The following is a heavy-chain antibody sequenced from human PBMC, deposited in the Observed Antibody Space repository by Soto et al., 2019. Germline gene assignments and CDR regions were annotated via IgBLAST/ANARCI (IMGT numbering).Heavy chain of an antibody. V-gene: IGHV3-23*01. J-gene: IGHJ4*02. CDR3: AKERGSYYDSYDY. CDR1: GFTFSSYA. CDR2: ISGSGGST. Sequence: EVQLLESGGGLLQPGGSLRLSCAASGFTFSSYAMSWVRQAPGKGLEWGSAISGSGGSTYYADSVKGRFTISRDNSKNTLYLQMISLRAEDTAVYYCAKERGSYYDSYDYWGQGTLVTVSS. D-gene: IGHD3-22*01.